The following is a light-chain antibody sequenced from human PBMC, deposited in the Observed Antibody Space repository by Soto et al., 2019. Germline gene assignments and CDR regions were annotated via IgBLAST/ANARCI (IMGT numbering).Light chain of an antibody. CDR2: HAS. V-gene: IGKV1-5*01. CDR1: QSISTW. J-gene: IGKJ1*01. CDR3: QQYTAYPWT. Sequence: PMTQSPSTLSASVRDRVTITCRASQSISTWLAWYQQKPGKAPNLLIYHASSLESGVPSRFSGSGSGTEFTLTISSLQPDDFATYYCQQYTAYPWTFGQGTKVEI.